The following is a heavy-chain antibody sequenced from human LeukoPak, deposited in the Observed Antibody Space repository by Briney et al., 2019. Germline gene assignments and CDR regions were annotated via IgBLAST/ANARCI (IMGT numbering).Heavy chain of an antibody. J-gene: IGHJ4*02. CDR3: AKAPINAPLRFFDY. V-gene: IGHV3-23*01. CDR1: GFTFSSYS. CDR2: ISGSGGST. D-gene: IGHD3-9*01. Sequence: GGSLRLSCAASGFTFSSYSMNWVRQAPGKGLEWVSAISGSGGSTYYADSVKGRFTISRDNSKNTLYLQMNSLRAEDTAVYYCAKAPINAPLRFFDYWGQGTLVTVSS.